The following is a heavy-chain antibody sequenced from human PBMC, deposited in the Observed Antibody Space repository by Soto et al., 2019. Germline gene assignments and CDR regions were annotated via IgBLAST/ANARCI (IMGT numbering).Heavy chain of an antibody. Sequence: QITLKESGPTLLNPTQPLTLTCTFSAFSLSTSGVGVGWIHQPPGKALEWLALVYWHYDNRYSPSLRSRVTITKDTSKYQVVLTLTNVDPEDTATYYCAHGRDSGGYYHRFDYWGQGTMVTVSS. CDR2: VYWHYDN. J-gene: IGHJ4*02. V-gene: IGHV2-5*01. CDR1: AFSLSTSGVG. CDR3: AHGRDSGGYYHRFDY. D-gene: IGHD3-22*01.